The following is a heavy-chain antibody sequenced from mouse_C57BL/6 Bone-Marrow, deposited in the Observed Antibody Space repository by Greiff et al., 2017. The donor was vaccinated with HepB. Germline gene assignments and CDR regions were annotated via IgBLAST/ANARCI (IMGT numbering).Heavy chain of an antibody. V-gene: IGHV1-81*01. D-gene: IGHD1-1*01. Sequence: VQLVESGAELARPGASVKLSCKASGYTFTSYGISWVKQRTGQGLEWIGEIYPRSGNTYYNEKFKGKATLTADKSSSTAYMELRSLTSEDSAVYFCARPTVVATWYFDVWGTGTTVTVSS. CDR3: ARPTVVATWYFDV. J-gene: IGHJ1*03. CDR1: GYTFTSYG. CDR2: IYPRSGNT.